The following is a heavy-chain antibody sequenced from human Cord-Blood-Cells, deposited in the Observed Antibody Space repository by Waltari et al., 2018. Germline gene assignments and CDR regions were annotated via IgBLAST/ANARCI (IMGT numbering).Heavy chain of an antibody. Sequence: QVQLVQSGAEVKKPGASVKVSCKASGYTFPGYYMHWVRQAPGHGLEWMGWINPNSGGTNYAQKFQGRVTMTRDTSISTAYMELSRLRSDDTAVYYCARGGSLGIINSLSWYFDLWGRGTLVTVSS. CDR3: ARGGSLGIINSLSWYFDL. CDR1: GYTFPGYY. V-gene: IGHV1-2*02. J-gene: IGHJ2*01. D-gene: IGHD3-16*01. CDR2: INPNSGGT.